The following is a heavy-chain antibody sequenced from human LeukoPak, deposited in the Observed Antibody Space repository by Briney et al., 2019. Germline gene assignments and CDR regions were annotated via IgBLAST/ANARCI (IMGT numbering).Heavy chain of an antibody. Sequence: ASVKVSCKASGYTFTSYYMHWVRQAPGQGLEWMEIINPSGGSTSYAQKFQGRVTMTRDTSTSTVYMELSSLRSEDTAVYYCARYCSSTSCRDDAFDIWGQGTMVTVSS. CDR1: GYTFTSYY. CDR2: INPSGGST. V-gene: IGHV1-46*01. CDR3: ARYCSSTSCRDDAFDI. D-gene: IGHD2-2*01. J-gene: IGHJ3*02.